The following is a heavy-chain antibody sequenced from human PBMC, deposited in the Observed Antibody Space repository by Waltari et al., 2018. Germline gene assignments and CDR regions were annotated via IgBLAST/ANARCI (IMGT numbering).Heavy chain of an antibody. J-gene: IGHJ4*02. CDR1: SGSFNGYY. V-gene: IGHV4-34*01. Sequence: QLRLQQWGAGLLKPSETLSLTCAVSSGSFNGYYWSWIRQTPGKGLEWIGEVDHSGSANYSPARKRRVTVSLDTSNKQVSLTLTSVTAADTGIYYCARDARDWEAVDNTYLDSWGQGTLVAVSS. CDR2: VDHSGSA. CDR3: ARDARDWEAVDNTYLDS. D-gene: IGHD2-21*02.